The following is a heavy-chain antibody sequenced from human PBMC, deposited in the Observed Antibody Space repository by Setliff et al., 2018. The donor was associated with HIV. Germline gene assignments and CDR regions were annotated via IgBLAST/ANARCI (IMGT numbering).Heavy chain of an antibody. CDR2: ITHDGSSK. D-gene: IGHD2-2*01. V-gene: IGHV3-30*07. CDR3: ARRTGYCSTTTCSYYYYYMDV. Sequence: WIRQAPGKGLEWVAVITHDGSSKYYADSVKGRFTIARDNAKNTLYLQMNSLRAEDTAVYYCARRTGYCSTTTCSYYYYYMDVWGKGTTVTVSS. J-gene: IGHJ6*03.